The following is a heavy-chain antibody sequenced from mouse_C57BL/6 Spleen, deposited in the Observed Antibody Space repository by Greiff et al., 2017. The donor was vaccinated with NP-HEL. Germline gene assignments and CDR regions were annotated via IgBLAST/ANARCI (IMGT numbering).Heavy chain of an antibody. J-gene: IGHJ4*01. CDR1: GFTFSDYY. CDR3: ARVLITTDAMDY. D-gene: IGHD1-1*01. CDR2: INYDGSST. V-gene: IGHV5-16*01. Sequence: EVHLVESEGGLVQPGSSMKLSCTASGFTFSDYYMAWVRQVPEKGLEWVANINYDGSSTYYLDSLKSRFIISRDNAKNILYLQMSSLKSEDTATYYCARVLITTDAMDYWGQGTSVTVSS.